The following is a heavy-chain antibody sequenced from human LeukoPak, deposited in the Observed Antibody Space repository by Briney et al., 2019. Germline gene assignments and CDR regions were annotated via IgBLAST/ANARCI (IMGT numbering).Heavy chain of an antibody. CDR2: ISYDGSNK. CDR1: GFAFSSYA. Sequence: GGSLRLSCAASGFAFSSYAMHWVRQAPGKGLEWVAVISYDGSNKYYADSVKGRFTISRDNSKNTLYLQMNSLRAEDTAVYYCARAAYYDILTGQYFDYWGQGTLVIVSS. CDR3: ARAAYYDILTGQYFDY. V-gene: IGHV3-30-3*01. D-gene: IGHD3-9*01. J-gene: IGHJ4*02.